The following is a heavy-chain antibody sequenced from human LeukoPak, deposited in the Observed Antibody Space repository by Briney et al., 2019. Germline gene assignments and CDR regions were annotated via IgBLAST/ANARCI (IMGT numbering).Heavy chain of an antibody. CDR1: GGSFSGYY. J-gene: IGHJ4*02. Sequence: SETLSLTCAVYGGSFSGYYWSWIRQPPGKGLEWIGEINHSGSTNYNPSLKSRVTISVDTSKNQFSLKLSSVTAADTAVYYCARHADIIAAAPFDYWGQGTLVTVSS. V-gene: IGHV4-34*01. D-gene: IGHD6-13*01. CDR3: ARHADIIAAAPFDY. CDR2: INHSGST.